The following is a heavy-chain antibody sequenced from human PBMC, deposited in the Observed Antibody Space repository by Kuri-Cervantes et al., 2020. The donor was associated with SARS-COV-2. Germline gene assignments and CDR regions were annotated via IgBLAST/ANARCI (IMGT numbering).Heavy chain of an antibody. Sequence: GSLRLSCTVSGGSVSSGSYYWSRIRQPPGKGLEGIGYIYYSGSTNYNPSLKSRVTISVDTSKNQFSLKLNSVTAADTAVYYCASHFGYSYDSGGPGSYNFDYWGQGTLVTVSS. D-gene: IGHD3-22*01. J-gene: IGHJ4*01. CDR1: GGSVSSGSYY. CDR3: ASHFGYSYDSGGPGSYNFDY. V-gene: IGHV4-61*01. CDR2: IYYSGST.